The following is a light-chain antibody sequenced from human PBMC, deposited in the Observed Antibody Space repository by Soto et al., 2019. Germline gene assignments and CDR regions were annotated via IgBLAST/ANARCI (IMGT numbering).Light chain of an antibody. CDR1: QGISNY. Sequence: DIQMTQSPSSLSASVGDRVTITCRASQGISNYLAWYQQKPGKVPKLLIYAASTLQSGVPSRFSGSGAGTDFTLTISSLQPEDVATYYCQKYNSAPQLTFGGGTNVDIK. J-gene: IGKJ4*01. CDR2: AAS. CDR3: QKYNSAPQLT. V-gene: IGKV1-27*01.